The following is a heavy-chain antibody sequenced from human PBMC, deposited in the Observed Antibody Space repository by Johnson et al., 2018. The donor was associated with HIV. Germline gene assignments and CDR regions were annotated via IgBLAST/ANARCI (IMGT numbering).Heavy chain of an antibody. J-gene: IGHJ3*02. V-gene: IGHV3-15*01. CDR2: IKRKTDGGTT. CDR1: GFTFTDAW. CDR3: AKDPVGATWAFDI. D-gene: IGHD1-26*01. Sequence: VQLVESGGGLVKPGGSVRLSCAVSGFTFTDAWMSWVRQAPGKGLEWVGRIKRKTDGGTTDYAAPVKGRFTISRDDSKNTLYLQMNSLKTEDTAVYYCAKDPVGATWAFDIWGQGTMVTVSS.